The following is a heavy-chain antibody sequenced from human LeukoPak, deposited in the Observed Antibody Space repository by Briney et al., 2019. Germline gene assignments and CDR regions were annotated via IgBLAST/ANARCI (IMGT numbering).Heavy chain of an antibody. V-gene: IGHV3-23*01. J-gene: IGHJ4*02. Sequence: GGSLRLSCTASGFTFSSYGMSWVRQAPGKGLEWVSAIRGSGGSTYYADSVKGRFTISRDNSKNTLYLQMNSLRAEDTAVYYCAKVIYYCSSTSCYGFDYWGQGTLVTVSS. CDR1: GFTFSSYG. D-gene: IGHD2-2*01. CDR2: IRGSGGST. CDR3: AKVIYYCSSTSCYGFDY.